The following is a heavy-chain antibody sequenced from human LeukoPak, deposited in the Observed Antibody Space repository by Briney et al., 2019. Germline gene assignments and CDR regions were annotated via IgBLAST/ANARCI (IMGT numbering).Heavy chain of an antibody. CDR3: ARGTVIAVDY. D-gene: IGHD4-17*01. Sequence: ASVTVSCKASGYTCTGYYMHWVRQAPAQGLEWMGWINPNSGGTNYAQKFQGRVTMTRDTSISTAYMELSRLRSDDTAVYYCARGTVIAVDYWGQGTLVTVSS. CDR1: GYTCTGYY. CDR2: INPNSGGT. V-gene: IGHV1-2*02. J-gene: IGHJ4*02.